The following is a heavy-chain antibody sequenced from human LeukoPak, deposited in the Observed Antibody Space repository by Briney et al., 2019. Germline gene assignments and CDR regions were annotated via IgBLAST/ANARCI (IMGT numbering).Heavy chain of an antibody. CDR2: ITPIFGTA. V-gene: IGHV1-69*05. J-gene: IGHJ5*02. D-gene: IGHD2-2*01. CDR3: AGTPVVPAAGGLWWFDP. CDR1: GGTFSSYA. Sequence: SVKVSCKASGGTFSSYAISWVRQAPGQGLEWMGGITPIFGTANYAQKFQGRVTITTDESTSTAYMELSSLRSEDTPVYYCAGTPVVPAAGGLWWFDPWGQGTLVTVSS.